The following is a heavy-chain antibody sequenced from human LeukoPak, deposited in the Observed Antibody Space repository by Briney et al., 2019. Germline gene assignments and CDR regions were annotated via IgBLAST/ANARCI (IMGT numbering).Heavy chain of an antibody. CDR1: GFTLSSYW. D-gene: IGHD6-25*01. V-gene: IGHV3-74*01. CDR2: INIDGSST. Sequence: GGSLRLSCVPSGFTLSSYWMHSGRQAPGKGLVWVSHINIDGSSTNYADSVKGRFTISRDNAKNTLYLQMSSLRAEDTDVYYCARDNGGGYNCGQGTLVTVSS. J-gene: IGHJ4*02. CDR3: ARDNGGGYN.